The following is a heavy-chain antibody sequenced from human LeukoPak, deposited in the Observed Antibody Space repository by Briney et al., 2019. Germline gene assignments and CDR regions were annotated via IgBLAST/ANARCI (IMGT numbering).Heavy chain of an antibody. V-gene: IGHV3-43*02. J-gene: IGHJ4*02. CDR2: ISGDGGST. D-gene: IGHD5-18*01. CDR1: GFTFDDYA. Sequence: PGGSLRLSCAASGFTFDDYAMHWVRQAPWKGLEWASLISGDGGSTYYADSVKGRFTISRDNSKNSLYQQMNSLRTEDTALYYCAKDITPRGYGYGDYWGQGTLVTVSS. CDR3: AKDITPRGYGYGDY.